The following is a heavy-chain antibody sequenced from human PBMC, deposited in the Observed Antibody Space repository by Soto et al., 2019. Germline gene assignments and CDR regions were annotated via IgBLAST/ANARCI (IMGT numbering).Heavy chain of an antibody. Sequence: SVKVSCKASGGTFSSYAISWVRQAPGQGLEWMGGIIPIFGTANYAQKFQGRVTITADESTSTAYMELSSLRSEDTAVYYCARVVEMATIMAYFDYWGQGTLVTVSS. CDR1: GGTFSSYA. V-gene: IGHV1-69*13. J-gene: IGHJ4*02. D-gene: IGHD5-12*01. CDR3: ARVVEMATIMAYFDY. CDR2: IIPIFGTA.